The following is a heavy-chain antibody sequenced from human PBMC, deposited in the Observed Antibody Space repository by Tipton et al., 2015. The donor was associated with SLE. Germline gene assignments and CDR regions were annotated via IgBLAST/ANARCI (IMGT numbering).Heavy chain of an antibody. Sequence: SLRLSCAASGFTFDDYAMHWVRQAPGKGLEWVSLISWDGGSTYYADSVKGRFTISRDNSKNSLYLQMNSLRAEATALYYCAKDGRYYDILTGYSPGYMDVWGKGTSVTVSS. CDR3: AKDGRYYDILTGYSPGYMDV. CDR2: ISWDGGST. CDR1: GFTFDDYA. D-gene: IGHD3-9*01. J-gene: IGHJ6*03. V-gene: IGHV3-43D*04.